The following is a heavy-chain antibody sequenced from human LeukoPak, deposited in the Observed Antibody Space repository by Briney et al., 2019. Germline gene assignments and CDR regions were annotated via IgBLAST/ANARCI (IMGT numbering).Heavy chain of an antibody. D-gene: IGHD1-26*01. CDR3: ARAASGSFKSDAFDI. CDR2: IIPIFGTA. V-gene: IGHV1-69*05. J-gene: IGHJ3*02. Sequence: ASVKVSCKASGYTFTSYGISWVRQAPGQGLEWMGGIIPIFGTANYAQKFQGRVTITTDESTSTAYMELSSLRSEDTAVYYCARAASGSFKSDAFDIWGQGTMVTVSS. CDR1: GYTFTSYG.